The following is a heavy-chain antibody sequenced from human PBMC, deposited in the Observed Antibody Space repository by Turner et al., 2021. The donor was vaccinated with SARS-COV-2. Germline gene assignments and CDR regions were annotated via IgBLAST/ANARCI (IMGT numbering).Heavy chain of an antibody. CDR2: ISSSSSDI. Sequence: EVQLVESGGGLVQPGGSLRLSCAASGFTFSNYRMNWVRQAPGKGLEWVSYISSSSSDITYADSVKGRFTISRDNAKNSLYLQMNSLRAEDTAVYYCARIRTTMVRGWGQGTLVTVSS. CDR1: GFTFSNYR. CDR3: ARIRTTMVRG. J-gene: IGHJ4*02. V-gene: IGHV3-48*01. D-gene: IGHD3-10*01.